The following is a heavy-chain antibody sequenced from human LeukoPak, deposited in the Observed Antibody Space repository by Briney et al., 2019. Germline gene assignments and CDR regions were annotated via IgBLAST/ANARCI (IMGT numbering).Heavy chain of an antibody. CDR2: INPNTGGT. J-gene: IGHJ5*02. V-gene: IGHV1-2*02. CDR1: GYTFTGYY. CDR3: GRGNKSFDP. Sequence: ASVKVSCKASGYTFTGYYVHWVRQAPGQGLEWMGWINPNTGGTNYAQKFQGRVTMTKDTSTNAAYMELNKLTSDHTAVYYCGRGNKSFDPWGQGTLVTVSS.